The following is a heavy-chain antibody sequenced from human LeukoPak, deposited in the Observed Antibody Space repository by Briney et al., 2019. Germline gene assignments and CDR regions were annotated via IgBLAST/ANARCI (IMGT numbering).Heavy chain of an antibody. CDR1: GGSIRSSSYY. V-gene: IGHV4-39*01. J-gene: IGHJ5*02. CDR2: IYYSGST. D-gene: IGHD6-13*01. Sequence: SETLSLTCTVSGGSIRSSSYYWGWIRQPPGKGLEWIGSIYYSGSTYYNPSLKSRVTISVDTSKNQFSLKLSSVTAADTAVYYCARPRLAAAAHDENWFDPWGQGTLVTVSS. CDR3: ARPRLAAAAHDENWFDP.